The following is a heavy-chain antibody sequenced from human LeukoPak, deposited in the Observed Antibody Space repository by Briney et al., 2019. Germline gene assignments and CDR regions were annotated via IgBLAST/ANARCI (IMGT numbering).Heavy chain of an antibody. V-gene: IGHV3-30*03. Sequence: GGSLRLSCVASGFTFSSYGMHWVRQAPGKGLEWVAVISNDGSNKYYADSVKGRFTISRDNSKSSLFLQMNSLKSDDTAVYYCARFSGLGNNWGGDNWGQGTLVTVSS. CDR1: GFTFSSYG. CDR2: ISNDGSNK. D-gene: IGHD3-16*01. J-gene: IGHJ4*02. CDR3: ARFSGLGNNWGGDN.